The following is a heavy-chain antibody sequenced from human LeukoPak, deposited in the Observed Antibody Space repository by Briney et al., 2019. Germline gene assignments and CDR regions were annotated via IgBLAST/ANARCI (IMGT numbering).Heavy chain of an antibody. V-gene: IGHV3-48*04. CDR2: ISSFSGTI. Sequence: GGSLRLSCVASGITFSSYSMNWVRQAPGKGLEWVSYISSFSGTINYADSVKGRFTISRDNAKNSLYLQMNSLRAEDTAVYYCARDRNTDFWSGYYTNYCDYWGQGTLVTVSS. J-gene: IGHJ4*02. CDR1: GITFSSYS. CDR3: ARDRNTDFWSGYYTNYCDY. D-gene: IGHD3-3*01.